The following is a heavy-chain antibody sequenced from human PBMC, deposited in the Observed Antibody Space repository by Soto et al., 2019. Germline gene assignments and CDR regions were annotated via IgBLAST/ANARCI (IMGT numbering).Heavy chain of an antibody. D-gene: IGHD2-8*01. CDR1: GGTFSIYA. CDR2: IIPIFGTA. CDR3: ARYCTNGVRYANYGMDV. V-gene: IGHV1-69*13. J-gene: IGHJ6*02. Sequence: SVKVYCKASGGTFSIYAISCVGQARVQWLDGMGGIIPIFGTANYAQKFQGRVTITADESTSTAYMELSSLRSEDTAVYYCARYCTNGVRYANYGMDVWGQGTTVTVSS.